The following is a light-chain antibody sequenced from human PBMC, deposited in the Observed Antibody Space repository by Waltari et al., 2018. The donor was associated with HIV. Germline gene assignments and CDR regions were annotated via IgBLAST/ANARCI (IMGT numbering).Light chain of an antibody. Sequence: QSVLTQPPSVSGGPGQRVTISCTGSSSNIGSGYDVHWYQQFPGTAPKVLIYANTHRPSGFPYRFSGSKSGYSASLVITGLQAEDDADYYCQSYDSSLSGWVFGGGTKLTVL. CDR1: SSNIGSGYD. CDR3: QSYDSSLSGWV. CDR2: ANT. V-gene: IGLV1-40*01. J-gene: IGLJ3*02.